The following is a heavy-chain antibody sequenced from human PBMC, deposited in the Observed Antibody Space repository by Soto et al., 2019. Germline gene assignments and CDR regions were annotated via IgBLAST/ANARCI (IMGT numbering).Heavy chain of an antibody. Sequence: QVQLVQSGAEVKKPGASVKVSCKASGYTFTTYGMSWVRQAPGQGLDWMGRISTYNGNTKYAERRQSRVTMTTDTSTSTDYMELRSLRSDDTAVYYCSRGPTDYYDNSGDYFLDYWGQGTLVTVSS. V-gene: IGHV1-18*01. CDR1: GYTFTTYG. D-gene: IGHD3-22*01. CDR3: SRGPTDYYDNSGDYFLDY. J-gene: IGHJ4*02. CDR2: ISTYNGNT.